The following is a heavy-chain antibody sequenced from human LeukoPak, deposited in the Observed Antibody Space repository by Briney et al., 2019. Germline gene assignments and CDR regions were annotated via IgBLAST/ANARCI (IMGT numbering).Heavy chain of an antibody. CDR1: GYTFIGYY. V-gene: IGHV1-2*02. CDR2: INPNSGGT. CDR3: AKERTYYDFWSGYGFCAFDI. D-gene: IGHD3-3*01. J-gene: IGHJ3*02. Sequence: ASVKVSCKASGYTFIGYYMHWVRQAPGQGLEWMGWINPNSGGTNYAQKFQGRVTMTRDTSISTAYMELSRLRSDDTAVYYCAKERTYYDFWSGYGFCAFDIWGQGTMVTVSS.